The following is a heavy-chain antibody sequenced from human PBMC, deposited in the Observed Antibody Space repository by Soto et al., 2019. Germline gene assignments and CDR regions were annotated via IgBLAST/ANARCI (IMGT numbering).Heavy chain of an antibody. J-gene: IGHJ4*02. CDR3: AKDCLGAMGTVMMPGTD. CDR1: GLTFSTYG. V-gene: IGHV3-30*18. CDR2: LSYDLRKT. Sequence: VQLVESGGGVVQPGRSLRLSCEVYGLTFSTYGFHWVRQAPGQGLEWVPVLSYDLRKTHYADSVRGRVTISRDNSKNTLYLQMNGLRADDTALYYCAKDCLGAMGTVMMPGTDWGQGTLVTVSS. D-gene: IGHD4-17*01.